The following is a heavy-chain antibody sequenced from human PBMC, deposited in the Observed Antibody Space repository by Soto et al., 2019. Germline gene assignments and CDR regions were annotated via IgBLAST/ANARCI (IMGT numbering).Heavy chain of an antibody. Sequence: SETLPVTCTGSGGSMSSDYGTWLRQSPGRGLEWIGYISYSGSTYYNPSLKSRVTISADTSKNQFSLRMNSMIAADTAVYYCARADPDASVGYWGQG. CDR3: ARADPDASVGY. V-gene: IGHV4-59*01. CDR2: ISYSGST. CDR1: GGSMSSDY. J-gene: IGHJ4*02. D-gene: IGHD2-15*01.